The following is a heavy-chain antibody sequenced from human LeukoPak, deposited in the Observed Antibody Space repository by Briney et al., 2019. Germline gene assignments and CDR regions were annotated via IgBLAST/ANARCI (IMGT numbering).Heavy chain of an antibody. D-gene: IGHD4-17*01. Sequence: GGSLRLSCAASGFTLTSYVMSWVRQAPGKGLEWVSTFSGSGGSTYHADSVKGRFTISRDNSKNTLYLQMNSLSAGDTAVYYCARETVTTPNYYYYMDAWGRGATVTVSS. J-gene: IGHJ6*03. V-gene: IGHV3-23*01. CDR3: ARETVTTPNYYYYMDA. CDR2: FSGSGGST. CDR1: GFTLTSYV.